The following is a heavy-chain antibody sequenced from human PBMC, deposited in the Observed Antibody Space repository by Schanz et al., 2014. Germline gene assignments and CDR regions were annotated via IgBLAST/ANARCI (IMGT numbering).Heavy chain of an antibody. J-gene: IGHJ5*02. CDR3: ARDRRRYCSAASCLHDNWFDP. V-gene: IGHV1-18*01. D-gene: IGHD2-15*01. Sequence: QVQLVQSGAEVKKPGASVKVSCKTSGYTFSDYGITWVRQAPGQGLEWVGWISPYTGNTHYFDKMEGRVTMTTDTSTSTAYMELRSLRSDDTAMYYCARDRRRYCSAASCLHDNWFDPWVKGTLVIVSS. CDR2: ISPYTGNT. CDR1: GYTFSDYG.